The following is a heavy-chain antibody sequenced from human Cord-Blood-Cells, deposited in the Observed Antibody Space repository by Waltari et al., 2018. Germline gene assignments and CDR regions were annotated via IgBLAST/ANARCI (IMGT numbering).Heavy chain of an antibody. Sequence: QVQLQQWGAGLLKPSETLSLTCAVYGGSFSGSSRTWIRPPPGKGLEWIGEINHSGSTNYNPSLKSRVTISVDTSKNQFSLKLSSVTAADTAVYYCARGGNVVVPAAIEEIDYWGQGTLVTVSS. CDR1: GGSFSGSS. J-gene: IGHJ4*02. D-gene: IGHD2-2*01. CDR2: INHSGST. V-gene: IGHV4-34*01. CDR3: ARGGNVVVPAAIEEIDY.